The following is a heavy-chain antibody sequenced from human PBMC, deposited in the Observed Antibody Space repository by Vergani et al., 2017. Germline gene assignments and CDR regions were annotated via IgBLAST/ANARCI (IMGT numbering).Heavy chain of an antibody. J-gene: IGHJ1*01. CDR3: ARDASGSRLFQH. CDR1: GYTFTSYA. Sequence: QVQLVQSGAEVKKPGASVKVSCKASGYTFTSYAMHWVRQAPGQRLEWMGWIHAGNGNTNYSQKFQGRVTITRDTSASTADMELSSLRSEDTAVYYCARDASGSRLFQHWGQGTLVTVSS. D-gene: IGHD3-22*01. V-gene: IGHV1-3*01. CDR2: IHAGNGNT.